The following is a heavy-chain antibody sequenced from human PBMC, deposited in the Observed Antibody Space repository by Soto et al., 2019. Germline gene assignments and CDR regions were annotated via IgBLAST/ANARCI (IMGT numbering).Heavy chain of an antibody. Sequence: HGESLKISCKGSGYSFTSYWISWVRQMPGKGLEWMGRIDPSDSYTNYSPSFQGHVTISADKSISTAYLQWSSLKASDTAMYYCAAATISSSYYYGMDVWGQGTTVTVSS. J-gene: IGHJ6*02. CDR1: GYSFTSYW. CDR2: IDPSDSYT. V-gene: IGHV5-10-1*01. D-gene: IGHD5-12*01. CDR3: AAATISSSYYYGMDV.